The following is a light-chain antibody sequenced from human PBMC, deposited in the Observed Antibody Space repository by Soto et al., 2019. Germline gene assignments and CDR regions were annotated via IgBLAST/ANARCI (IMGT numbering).Light chain of an antibody. Sequence: SYDLTQPPSVSVSPGQTARITCSGDALPKQYAYWYQQKPGQAPVLVIYKDSERPSGIPERFSGSSSGTTVTLTISGVQAEDEADYYCQSADSSGFYVFGTGTKVTVL. J-gene: IGLJ1*01. CDR1: ALPKQY. V-gene: IGLV3-25*02. CDR2: KDS. CDR3: QSADSSGFYV.